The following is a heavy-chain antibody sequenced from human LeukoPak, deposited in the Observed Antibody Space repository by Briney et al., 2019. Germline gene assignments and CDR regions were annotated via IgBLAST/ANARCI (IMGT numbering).Heavy chain of an antibody. CDR1: RYTFTGYY. J-gene: IGHJ4*02. CDR3: ARDGGYCSSTSCYTGLDY. V-gene: IGHV1-2*02. Sequence: ASVKVSCKASRYTFTGYYMHWVRQAPGQGLEWMGWINPNSGGTNYAQKFQGRVTMTRDTSISTAYMELSRLRSDDTAVYYCARDGGYCSSTSCYTGLDYWGQGTLVTVSA. CDR2: INPNSGGT. D-gene: IGHD2-2*02.